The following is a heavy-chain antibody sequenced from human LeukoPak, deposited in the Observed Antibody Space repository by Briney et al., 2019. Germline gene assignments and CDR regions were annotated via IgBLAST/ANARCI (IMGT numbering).Heavy chain of an antibody. Sequence: GGSVRPSCAASGFTFSDYYMSWIRQAPGKGLEWVSYISSSGSTIYYADSVKGRFTISRVNSKGTLYLQMDSLRVEDTAVYYCGKDPNGNFIGAFDFWGQGTMVTVSS. D-gene: IGHD4-23*01. CDR2: ISSSGSTI. J-gene: IGHJ3*01. CDR1: GFTFSDYY. CDR3: GKDPNGNFIGAFDF. V-gene: IGHV3-11*01.